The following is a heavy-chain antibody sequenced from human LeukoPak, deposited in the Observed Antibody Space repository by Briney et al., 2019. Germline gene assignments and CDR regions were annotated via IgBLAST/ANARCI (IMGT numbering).Heavy chain of an antibody. Sequence: SETLSLTCTVSGASISSYYWSWIRQPTGKGLEWIGRMYTSGSTNYNPSLKSRVTMSGDKSNNQFSLKLSSVTAADTAVYHCARVGDSATYFDYWGQGTLVTVSS. CDR2: MYTSGST. CDR3: ARVGDSATYFDY. V-gene: IGHV4-4*07. CDR1: GASISSYY. J-gene: IGHJ4*02. D-gene: IGHD2-21*02.